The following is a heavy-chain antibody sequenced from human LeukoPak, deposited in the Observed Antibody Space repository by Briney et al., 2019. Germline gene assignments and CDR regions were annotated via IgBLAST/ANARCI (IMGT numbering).Heavy chain of an antibody. J-gene: IGHJ3*02. CDR2: IIPMLGIA. CDR1: GGTFSSYT. V-gene: IGHV1-69*02. Sequence: SVKLSCKASGGTFSSYTISWVRQAPGQGLEWMGRIIPMLGIANYAQKFQGRVTITADKSTSTAYMELSSLRSEDTAVYYCAGQRGGYWQGAFHIWGQGTMVTVSS. CDR3: AGQRGGYWQGAFHI. D-gene: IGHD3-22*01.